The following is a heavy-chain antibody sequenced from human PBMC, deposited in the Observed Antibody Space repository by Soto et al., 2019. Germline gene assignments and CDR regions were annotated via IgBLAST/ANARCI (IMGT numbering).Heavy chain of an antibody. CDR1: AFSLSTSGVG. D-gene: IGHD2-21*01. Sequence: QITLKESGPTLVKPTQTLTLTCTFSAFSLSTSGVGVGWIRQPPGKALEWLTFSYWDDDKRYSPSLKSRLTITKDTSKNQVVLTMPNMDPVDTATYYCARLVAAGITYYFDSWGQGTLVTVSS. J-gene: IGHJ4*02. CDR2: SYWDDDK. CDR3: ARLVAAGITYYFDS. V-gene: IGHV2-5*02.